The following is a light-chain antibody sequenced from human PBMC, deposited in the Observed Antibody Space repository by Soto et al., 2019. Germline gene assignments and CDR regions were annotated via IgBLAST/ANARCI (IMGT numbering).Light chain of an antibody. Sequence: ASLGASVKLTCTLSSGHSSYAIAWHQQQPEKGPRYLMKLNSDGSHSKGDGIPDRFSGSSSGAERYLTISSLQSEDEADYYCQTWGTGVVFGGGTKLTVL. CDR3: QTWGTGVV. V-gene: IGLV4-69*01. CDR2: LNSDGSH. CDR1: SGHSSYA. J-gene: IGLJ2*01.